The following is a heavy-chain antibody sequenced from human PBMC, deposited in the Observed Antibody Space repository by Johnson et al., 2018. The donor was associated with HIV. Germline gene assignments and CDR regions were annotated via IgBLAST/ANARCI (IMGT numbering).Heavy chain of an antibody. CDR2: ISWDGDST. Sequence: VQVVESGGVVVQPGGSLRLSCAASGFTFDDYTMHWVRQTPGKGLEWVSLISWDGDSTYYADSVKGRFTISRDNSKNSLYLQMNSLRTEDTALYYCAKIDFSGQTGAFDIWGQGTMVTVSS. J-gene: IGHJ3*02. D-gene: IGHD6-25*01. CDR1: GFTFDDYT. CDR3: AKIDFSGQTGAFDI. V-gene: IGHV3-43*01.